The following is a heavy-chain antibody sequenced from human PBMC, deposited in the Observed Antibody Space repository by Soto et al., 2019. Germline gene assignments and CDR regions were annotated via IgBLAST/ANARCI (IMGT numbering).Heavy chain of an antibody. CDR3: ARVRGEYSYAHDF. Sequence: SETLSLTCAVSGDSISSGNWWIWVRQPPGKGLEWIGEFFHTGITNYNPSLKSRVTFSFDKSKNQFSLRLSSVTAADTAVYYCARVRGEYSYAHDFWGPGTLVTVSS. CDR1: GDSISSGNW. D-gene: IGHD5-18*01. V-gene: IGHV4-4*02. CDR2: FFHTGIT. J-gene: IGHJ4*02.